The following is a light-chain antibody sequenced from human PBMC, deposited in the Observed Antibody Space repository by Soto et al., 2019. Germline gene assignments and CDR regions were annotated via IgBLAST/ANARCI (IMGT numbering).Light chain of an antibody. CDR3: QHYASYSYT. V-gene: IGKV1-5*01. J-gene: IGKJ2*01. CDR2: DAS. CDR1: QSVTRY. Sequence: DIQMTQSPSTLSASVGDRVTITCRASQSVTRYLAWYQQKPGKAPKLLIYDASTLESGVPSTFSGSGSGTEFTLTISSLQPDDFATYYCQHYASYSYTFGQGTKVDIX.